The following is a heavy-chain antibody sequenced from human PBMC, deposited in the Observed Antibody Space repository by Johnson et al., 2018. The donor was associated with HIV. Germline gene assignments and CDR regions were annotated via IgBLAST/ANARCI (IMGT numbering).Heavy chain of an antibody. J-gene: IGHJ3*02. V-gene: IGHV3-30*03. CDR3: RSSSSSSPGAFDI. CDR1: GFTFSDYY. D-gene: IGHD6-6*01. CDR2: ISYDGSNK. Sequence: QVQLVESGGGVVRPGGSLRLSCQGSGFTFSDYYMTWIRQAPGKGLEWVAVISYDGSNKYYADSVKGRFTISRDNSKNTLYLQMNSLRAEDTAVYYCRSSSSSSPGAFDIWGQGTMVTVSS.